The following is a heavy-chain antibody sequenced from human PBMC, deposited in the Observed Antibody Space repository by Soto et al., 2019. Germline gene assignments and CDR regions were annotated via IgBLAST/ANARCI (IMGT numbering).Heavy chain of an antibody. J-gene: IGHJ3*02. CDR1: TVSIITDW. CDR3: GTDRWGGAFDM. D-gene: IGHD3-10*01. CDR2: IKEGASVR. Sequence: EVQVVESGGGLVQPGGSLRLSCSASTVSIITDWMGWVRQTPGKGLELVANIKEGASVRNYEDSVKGRITMSRDNANNSIYQHRDSHRVEEAAVYYCGTDRWGGAFDMWGHGTKVTVSS. V-gene: IGHV3-7*01.